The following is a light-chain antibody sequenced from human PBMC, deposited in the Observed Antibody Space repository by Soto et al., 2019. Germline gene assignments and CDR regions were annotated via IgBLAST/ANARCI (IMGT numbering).Light chain of an antibody. J-gene: IGKJ1*01. Sequence: DIQMTQYPSTLPASVGDRVTISFRASQSISNWLAWYQHKPRTAPTLLISAASTLQSGVPSRFSGSGSGKDFTLTISCLQCQDFATSYCQQYYSYPRTFGQATMVDI. V-gene: IGKV1-5*01. CDR1: QSISNW. CDR3: QQYYSYPRT. CDR2: AAS.